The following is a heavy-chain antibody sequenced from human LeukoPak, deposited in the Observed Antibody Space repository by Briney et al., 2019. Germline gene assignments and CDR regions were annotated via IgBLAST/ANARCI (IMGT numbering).Heavy chain of an antibody. CDR3: ARVVVGSWYFDL. CDR1: GYTFTGYY. J-gene: IGHJ2*01. D-gene: IGHD2-15*01. Sequence: ASVKVSCKTSGYTFTGYYMHWVRQAPGQGLEWMGWISTYNGNTNYAQKFQGRVTLTTDTSTSTAYMELRSLKSDDTAVYYCARVVVGSWYFDLWGRGTLVTVSS. CDR2: ISTYNGNT. V-gene: IGHV1-18*04.